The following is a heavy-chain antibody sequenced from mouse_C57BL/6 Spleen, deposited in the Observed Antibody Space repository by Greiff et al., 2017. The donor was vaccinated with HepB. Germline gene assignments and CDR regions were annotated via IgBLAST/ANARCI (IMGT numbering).Heavy chain of an antibody. CDR3: ARTYYSKGDYFDY. V-gene: IGHV1-80*01. D-gene: IGHD2-5*01. CDR1: GYAFSSYW. CDR2: IYPGDGDT. Sequence: VQLQQSGAELVKPGASVKISCKASGYAFSSYWMNWVKQRPGKGLEWIGQIYPGDGDTNYNGKFKGKATLTADKSSSTAYMQLSSLTSEDSAVYFCARTYYSKGDYFDYWGQGTTLTVSS. J-gene: IGHJ2*01.